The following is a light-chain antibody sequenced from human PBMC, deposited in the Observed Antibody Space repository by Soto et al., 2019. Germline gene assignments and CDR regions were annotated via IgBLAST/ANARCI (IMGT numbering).Light chain of an antibody. CDR3: QQSYSTPRT. V-gene: IGKV1-39*01. J-gene: IGKJ1*01. CDR1: QSISSN. CDR2: AAS. Sequence: DIQMTQSPSSLSASVGDRVTITSRASQSISSNLNWYQQKPGKAPKLLIYAASSLESGVPSTFSGSGSGTDFTLTITSLQPEDFATYYCQQSYSTPRTFGQGTKVDIK.